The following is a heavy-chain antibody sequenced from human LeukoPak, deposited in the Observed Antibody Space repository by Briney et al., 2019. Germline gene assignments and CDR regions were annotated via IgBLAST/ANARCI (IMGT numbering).Heavy chain of an antibody. D-gene: IGHD6-19*01. Sequence: SETLSPTCTVSGGAISSYYWSWIRQPPGKGLEWIGYIYYSGSTNYNPSLKSRVTISVDTSKNQFSLKLSSVTAADTAVYYCARGNSSGWYRPWFDPWGQGTLVTVSS. CDR2: IYYSGST. V-gene: IGHV4-59*01. CDR1: GGAISSYY. CDR3: ARGNSSGWYRPWFDP. J-gene: IGHJ5*02.